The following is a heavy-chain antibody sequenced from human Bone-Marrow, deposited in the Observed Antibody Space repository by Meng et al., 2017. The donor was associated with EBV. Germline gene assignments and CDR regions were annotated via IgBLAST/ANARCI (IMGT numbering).Heavy chain of an antibody. CDR3: ARVVWSIVGATQWFDP. CDR1: GGSFSGYY. D-gene: IGHD1-26*01. V-gene: IGHV4-34*01. Sequence: QVQLEQWVAGLLKPSETLSLTCAVYGGSFSGYYWSWIRQPPGKGLEWIGEINHSGSTNYNPSLKSRVTISVDTSKNQFSLKLSSVTAADTAVYYWARVVWSIVGATQWFDPWGQGTLVTVSS. CDR2: INHSGST. J-gene: IGHJ5*02.